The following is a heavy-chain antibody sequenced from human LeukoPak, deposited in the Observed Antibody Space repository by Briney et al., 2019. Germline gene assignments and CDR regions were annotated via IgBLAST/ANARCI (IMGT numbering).Heavy chain of an antibody. CDR2: IYYSGST. CDR3: ARVKGDGTWDFDTPWERPFDY. J-gene: IGHJ4*02. CDR1: GGSISNYY. D-gene: IGHD1-1*01. V-gene: IGHV4-59*01. Sequence: SETLSLTCTVSGGSISNYYWSWIRQPPGKGLEWIGYIYYSGSTNYNPSLKSRVTISVDTSKNQFSLKVSSVTAADTAVYYCARVKGDGTWDFDTPWERPFDYWGQGTLVTVSS.